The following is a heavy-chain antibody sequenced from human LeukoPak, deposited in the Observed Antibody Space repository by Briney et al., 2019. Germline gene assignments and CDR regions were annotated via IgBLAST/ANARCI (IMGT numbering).Heavy chain of an antibody. Sequence: PSETLSLTCAVYGGSFSGYYWSWIRQPPGKGLEWIGEINHSGSTNYNPSLKSGVTISVDTSKNQFSLKLSSVTAADTAVYYCARGICSGGSCYWGYWGQGTLVTVSS. CDR1: GGSFSGYY. CDR3: ARGICSGGSCYWGY. V-gene: IGHV4-34*01. J-gene: IGHJ4*02. CDR2: INHSGST. D-gene: IGHD2-15*01.